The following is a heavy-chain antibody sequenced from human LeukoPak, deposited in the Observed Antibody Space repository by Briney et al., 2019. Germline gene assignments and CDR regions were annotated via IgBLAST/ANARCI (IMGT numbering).Heavy chain of an antibody. CDR1: GGSISNGGYY. CDR3: ARGGDRRGFDY. D-gene: IGHD1-14*01. V-gene: IGHV4-31*03. CDR2: IYDSGTT. J-gene: IGHJ4*02. Sequence: SETLSLTCTVSGGSISNGGYYWSWIRQHPGKGLECIGYIYDSGTTYYNPALQSRVTISVDTSDNQFSLKLRSLTAADTAVYYCARGGDRRGFDYWGQGTLVTVSS.